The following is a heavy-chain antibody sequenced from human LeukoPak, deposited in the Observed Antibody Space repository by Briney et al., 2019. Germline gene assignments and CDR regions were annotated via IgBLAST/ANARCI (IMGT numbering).Heavy chain of an antibody. CDR1: GYTFNGYY. J-gene: IGHJ4*02. Sequence: ASVKVSCKTSGYTFNGYYMHWVRQAPGQGLEWMGWISAYNGNTNYAQKLQGRVTMTTDTSTSTAYMELRSLRSDDTAVYYCARSPFPWLPLYCDYWGQGTLVTVSS. CDR2: ISAYNGNT. V-gene: IGHV1-18*04. CDR3: ARSPFPWLPLYCDY. D-gene: IGHD5-24*01.